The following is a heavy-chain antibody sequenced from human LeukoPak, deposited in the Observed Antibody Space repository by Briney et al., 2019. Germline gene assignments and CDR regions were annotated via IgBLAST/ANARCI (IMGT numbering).Heavy chain of an antibody. CDR3: ARDRYDSYPMDV. CDR1: GGSISSSNW. J-gene: IGHJ6*02. CDR2: IYYSGRT. V-gene: IGHV4-4*02. Sequence: PSETLSLTCAVSGGSISSSNWWSWVRQPPGKGLEWIGYIYYSGRTYYNPSLKSRVTISVDTSKNQFSLKLNSVTAADTAVYYCARDRYDSYPMDVWGQGTTVTVSS. D-gene: IGHD3-3*01.